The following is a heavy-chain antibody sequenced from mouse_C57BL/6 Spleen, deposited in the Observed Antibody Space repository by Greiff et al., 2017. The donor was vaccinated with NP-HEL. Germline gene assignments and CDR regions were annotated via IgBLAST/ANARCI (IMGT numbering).Heavy chain of an antibody. J-gene: IGHJ3*01. CDR2: ISYDGSN. V-gene: IGHV3-6*01. CDR3: ARGYSPNQAWFAY. Sequence: VQLQQSGPGLVKPSQSLSLTCSVTGYSITSGYYWNWIRQFPGNKLEWMGYISYDGSNNYNPSLKNRISITRDTSKNQFFLKLNSVTTEDTATYYCARGYSPNQAWFAYWGQGTLVTVSA. D-gene: IGHD2-12*01. CDR1: GYSITSGYY.